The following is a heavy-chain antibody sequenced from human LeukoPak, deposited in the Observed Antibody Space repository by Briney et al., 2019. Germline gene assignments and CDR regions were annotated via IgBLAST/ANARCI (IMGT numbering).Heavy chain of an antibody. CDR1: GLTFSSYG. CDR3: AKGGCSSTTCYLANP. J-gene: IGHJ5*02. D-gene: IGHD2-2*01. V-gene: IGHV3-30*18. CDR2: ISYDGTIR. Sequence: PGRSLRLSCAASGLTFSSYGMHWVRQAPGKGLEWVAVISYDGTIRNYADPVKGRFTISRDNSKNTLYLQMNSLTAEDTAQYYCAKGGCSSTTCYLANPWGQGTLVTVSS.